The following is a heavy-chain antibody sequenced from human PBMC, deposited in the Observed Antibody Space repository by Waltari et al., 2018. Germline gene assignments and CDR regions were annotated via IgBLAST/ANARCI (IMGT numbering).Heavy chain of an antibody. Sequence: QVQLQQWGAGLLKPSETLSLTCAVYGGSFSGYYWSWISQPPGKGLEWIGEINHSGSTNYNPSLKSRVTISVDTSKNQFSLKLSSVTAADTAVYYCARGGFEGATTYWFDPWGQGTLVTVSS. CDR3: ARGGFEGATTYWFDP. D-gene: IGHD1-26*01. CDR2: INHSGST. CDR1: GGSFSGYY. J-gene: IGHJ5*02. V-gene: IGHV4-34*01.